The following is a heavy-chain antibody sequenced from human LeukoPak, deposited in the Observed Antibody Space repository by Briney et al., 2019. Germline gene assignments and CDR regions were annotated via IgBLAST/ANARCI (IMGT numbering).Heavy chain of an antibody. Sequence: SVKVSCKASGGTFSSYAISWVRQAPGQGLEWMGGIIPIFGTANYAQKFQGRVTITADESTSTAYMELSSLRSEDTAVYYCAREGEGCSSTSCWFDPWGQGTLVTVSS. J-gene: IGHJ5*02. CDR2: IIPIFGTA. CDR3: AREGEGCSSTSCWFDP. D-gene: IGHD2-2*01. V-gene: IGHV1-69*01. CDR1: GGTFSSYA.